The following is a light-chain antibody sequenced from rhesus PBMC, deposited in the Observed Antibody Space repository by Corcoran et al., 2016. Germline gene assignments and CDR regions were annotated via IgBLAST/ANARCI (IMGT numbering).Light chain of an antibody. CDR2: KES. CDR3: QQHDTSPWT. V-gene: IGKV1-69*01. Sequence: DIQMTQSPSSLSGSVGDRVTITCRASQGIRKWLAWYQQKPGKFPKLLIYKESNLEKGVPSRFSGSGSGNDFPLTISSLQPENIATYYCQQHDTSPWTFGQGTKVEIK. J-gene: IGKJ1*01. CDR1: QGIRKW.